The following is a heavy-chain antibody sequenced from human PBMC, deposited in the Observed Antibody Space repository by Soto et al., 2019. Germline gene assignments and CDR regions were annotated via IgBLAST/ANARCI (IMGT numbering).Heavy chain of an antibody. J-gene: IGHJ4*02. D-gene: IGHD3-10*02. CDR3: TIVRVADSALDH. CDR1: GSIFSNNG. Sequence: PGGSLRLSCGGSGSIFSNNGMHGVGQTPGKGLEWVAFMSYDGSDTFYADSVKGRFTISRDNSKNTLFLHMSNLRAEDTAMYYCTIVRVADSALDHWGQGTLVTAPQ. CDR2: MSYDGSDT. V-gene: IGHV3-30*02.